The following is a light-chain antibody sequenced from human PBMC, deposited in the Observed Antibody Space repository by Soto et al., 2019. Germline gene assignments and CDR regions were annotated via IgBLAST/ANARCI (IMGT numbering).Light chain of an antibody. CDR1: QSISSY. V-gene: IGKV1-39*01. Sequence: DIPMTQSPSSLSASVGDRVTITCRASQSISSYLNWYQQKPGKAPKLLIYAASSLQSGVPSSFSGSGSGTDFTLTISSLQPEDFATYYCQQSYSTLRTFGQGTKVEIK. CDR2: AAS. CDR3: QQSYSTLRT. J-gene: IGKJ1*01.